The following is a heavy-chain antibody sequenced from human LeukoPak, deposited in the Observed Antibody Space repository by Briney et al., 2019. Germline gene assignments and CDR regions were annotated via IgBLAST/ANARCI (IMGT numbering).Heavy chain of an antibody. CDR2: INAGNGDT. Sequence: GASVKVSCKASGYTFTSYPIHWVRQAPGQRLEWMGWINAGNGDTKYSQKFQGRVTITRATSASTAYMELRSLRSDDTAVYYCARVPFSYDGAFDYWGQGTLVTVSS. V-gene: IGHV1-3*01. J-gene: IGHJ4*02. CDR1: GYTFTSYP. CDR3: ARVPFSYDGAFDY. D-gene: IGHD5-12*01.